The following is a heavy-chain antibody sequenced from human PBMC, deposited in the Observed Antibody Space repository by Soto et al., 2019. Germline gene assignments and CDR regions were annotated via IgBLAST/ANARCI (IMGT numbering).Heavy chain of an antibody. V-gene: IGHV3-9*01. CDR2: ISWNSGSI. CDR3: AKGRGSYSSGYQIDY. CDR1: GFTFDDYA. Sequence: EVQLVESGGGLVQPGRSLRLSCAASGFTFDDYAMHWVRQAPGKGLEWVSGISWNSGSIGYADSVKGRFTISRDNAKNSLYLQMDSLGAEETALYYWAKGRGSYSSGYQIDYWGQGTLVTVSS. D-gene: IGHD3-22*01. J-gene: IGHJ4*02.